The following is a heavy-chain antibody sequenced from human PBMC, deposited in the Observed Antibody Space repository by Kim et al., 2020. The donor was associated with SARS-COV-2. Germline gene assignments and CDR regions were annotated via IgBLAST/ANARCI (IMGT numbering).Heavy chain of an antibody. D-gene: IGHD3-10*01. Sequence: SETLSLTCAVYGGSFSGYYWSWIRQPPGKGLEWIGEINHSGSTNYNPSLKSRVTISVDTSKNQFSLKLSSVTAADTAVYYCARFNRWNTMVRGYYYYGMDVWGQGTTVTVSS. CDR1: GGSFSGYY. CDR2: INHSGST. CDR3: ARFNRWNTMVRGYYYYGMDV. J-gene: IGHJ6*02. V-gene: IGHV4-34*01.